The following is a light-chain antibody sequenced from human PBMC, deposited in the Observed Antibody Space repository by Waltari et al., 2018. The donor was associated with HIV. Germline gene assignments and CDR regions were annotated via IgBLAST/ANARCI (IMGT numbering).Light chain of an antibody. V-gene: IGLV2-14*01. J-gene: IGLJ3*02. Sequence: QSALPQPASVSGSPGQSITISCTGTSSDINYDNYVSCYQHQPGKVPKVIISEVTNRPSGVSSRFSGSKSGNTASLTISGLQAEDEADYFCTSYVSSASPEFGGWTRLTVL. CDR1: SSDINYDNY. CDR2: EVT. CDR3: TSYVSSASPE.